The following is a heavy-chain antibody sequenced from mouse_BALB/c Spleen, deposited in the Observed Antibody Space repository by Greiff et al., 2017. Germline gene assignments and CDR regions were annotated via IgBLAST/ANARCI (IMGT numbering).Heavy chain of an antibody. Sequence: EVQLQQSGAELVKPGASVKLSCTASGFNIKDTYMHWVKQRPEQGLEWIGRIDRANGNTKYDPKFQGKATITADTSSNTAYLQLSSLTSEDTAVYYCARGYGNYLDFDYWGQGTTLTVSS. D-gene: IGHD2-10*02. J-gene: IGHJ2*01. CDR2: IDRANGNT. CDR1: GFNIKDTY. CDR3: ARGYGNYLDFDY. V-gene: IGHV14-3*02.